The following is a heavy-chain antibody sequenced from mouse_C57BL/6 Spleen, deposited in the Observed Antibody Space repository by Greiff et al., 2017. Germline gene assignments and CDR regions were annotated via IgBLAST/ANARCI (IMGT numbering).Heavy chain of an antibody. V-gene: IGHV2-6*01. CDR1: GFSLTSYG. CDR2: IGGVGST. D-gene: IGHD3-2*02. J-gene: IGHJ4*01. CDR3: ARLDSSGYEAMDY. Sequence: QVQLMESGPGLVAPSQSLSLTCTVSGFSLTSYGVDWVRQSPGKGLEWLEGIGGVGSTNYNPAHKARLSISKDNSKNQVVLKMNSLQTHDTAMYYGARLDSSGYEAMDYWGQGTSVTVSS.